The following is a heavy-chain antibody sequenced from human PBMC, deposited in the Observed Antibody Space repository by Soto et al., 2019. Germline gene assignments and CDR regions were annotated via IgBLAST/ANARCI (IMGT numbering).Heavy chain of an antibody. Sequence: EVQLVESGGGLVQPGGSLRLSCEASGFTFRNYDMHWVRQGTGKGLEWVSGISAAGDPDYADSVEGRFTISRENAQNSFFLQMNSIKVYETAVYYCARNDRDFDGLAVWGHGTTVIVSS. CDR1: GFTFRNYD. CDR3: ARNDRDFDGLAV. J-gene: IGHJ6*02. V-gene: IGHV3-13*05. CDR2: ISAAGDP.